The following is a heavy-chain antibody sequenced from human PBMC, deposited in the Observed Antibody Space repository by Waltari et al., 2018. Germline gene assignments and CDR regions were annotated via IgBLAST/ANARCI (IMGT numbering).Heavy chain of an antibody. CDR3: ARHELGISQYYYNMYV. V-gene: IGHV1-69*12. Sequence: HVQLVQSGPEVTQPASSVTVSCKAAGDTLGGYDIRWVRLAPGQGLEWMGVIIPMFGIPEYSQKFQERLTITADESTSTAYMELSRLSSEDTAIYYCARHELGISQYYYNMYVWGQGTTVTISS. CDR1: GDTLGGYD. CDR2: IIPMFGIP. J-gene: IGHJ6*03. D-gene: IGHD3-16*01.